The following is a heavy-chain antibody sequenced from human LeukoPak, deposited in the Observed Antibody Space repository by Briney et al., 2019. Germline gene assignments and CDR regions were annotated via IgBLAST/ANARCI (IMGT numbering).Heavy chain of an antibody. Sequence: GGSLRLSCAASGFTFSSYSMNWVRQAPGKGLEWVSSISSSSSYIYYADSVKGRFTISRDNAKNSLYLQMNSLRAEDTAVYYCARDKVNYDYVWGSYRYHDYWGQGTLVTVSS. D-gene: IGHD3-16*02. V-gene: IGHV3-21*01. CDR2: ISSSSSYI. CDR3: ARDKVNYDYVWGSYRYHDY. CDR1: GFTFSSYS. J-gene: IGHJ4*02.